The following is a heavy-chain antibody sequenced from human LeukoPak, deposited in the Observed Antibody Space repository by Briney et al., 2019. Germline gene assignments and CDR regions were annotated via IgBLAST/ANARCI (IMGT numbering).Heavy chain of an antibody. V-gene: IGHV3-9*01. CDR1: GFLFGDYV. CDR2: INWRSDAV. Sequence: PGGSLRLSCAASGFLFGDYVMHWVRQAPGKGLEWVGGINWRSDAVGYADSVKGRFAISRDNAQNSLYLQMNSLRPDDTALYYCTEELDYSNRKAEAYFDLWGQGTLVTVSS. CDR3: TEELDYSNRKAEAYFDL. D-gene: IGHD4-11*01. J-gene: IGHJ4*02.